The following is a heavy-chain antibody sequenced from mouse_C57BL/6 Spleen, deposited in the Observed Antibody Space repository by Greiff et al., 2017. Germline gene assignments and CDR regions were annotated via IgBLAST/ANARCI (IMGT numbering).Heavy chain of an antibody. CDR2: IDPSASYT. J-gene: IGHJ4*01. Sequence: QVQLQQPGAALVLPGASVTLSCTASVSTFTSSWMPWVKQRPGQGLEWIGAIDPSASYTTYNQTFKGKSTLTVDKSSSTAYMQLSSLTSEDSAVYYCAIYSNPYAMDYWGQGTSVTVSA. CDR3: AIYSNPYAMDY. CDR1: VSTFTSSW. D-gene: IGHD2-5*01. V-gene: IGHV1-69*01.